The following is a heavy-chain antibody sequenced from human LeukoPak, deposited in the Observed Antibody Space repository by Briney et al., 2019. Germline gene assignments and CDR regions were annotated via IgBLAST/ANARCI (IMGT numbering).Heavy chain of an antibody. V-gene: IGHV3-21*01. Sequence: PGGSLRLSCAASGFTFSSYSMNWVRQAPGKGLEWVSSISSSSSYIYYADSVKGRFTISRDNAKNSLYLQMNSLRAEDTAVYYCARLPLSGTGLWFGENSRPNWGQGTLVTVSS. J-gene: IGHJ4*02. D-gene: IGHD3-10*01. CDR1: GFTFSSYS. CDR3: ARLPLSGTGLWFGENSRPN. CDR2: ISSSSSYI.